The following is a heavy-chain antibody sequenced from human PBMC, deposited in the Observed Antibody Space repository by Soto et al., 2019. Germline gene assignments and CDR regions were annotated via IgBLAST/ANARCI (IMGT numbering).Heavy chain of an antibody. Sequence: PGGSLRLSCTASGFMLSTYSMNWVRQAPGRGLEWIAYISSGGRNTYYADSVKGRLTISRDNAENSLYLHVVSLRDEDTAVYYCARVATPIARNDYWGRGTLVAVSS. CDR1: GFMLSTYS. V-gene: IGHV3-48*02. J-gene: IGHJ4*01. CDR3: ARVATPIARNDY. D-gene: IGHD6-13*01. CDR2: ISSGGRNT.